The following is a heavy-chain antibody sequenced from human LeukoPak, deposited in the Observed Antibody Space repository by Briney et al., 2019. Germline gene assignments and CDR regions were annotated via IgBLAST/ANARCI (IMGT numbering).Heavy chain of an antibody. CDR3: ARDGCSSSICQAGGNWFDP. D-gene: IGHD2-2*01. V-gene: IGHV1-46*01. Sequence: ASVKVSGRASGYTFTSYHMHWVRQAPGQGLEWMGIINPSGGSTSYAQKFQGRVTMTRDTSTSTVYMELSSLRFEDTAVYYCARDGCSSSICQAGGNWFDPWGQGTLVTVSS. CDR1: GYTFTSYH. CDR2: INPSGGST. J-gene: IGHJ5*02.